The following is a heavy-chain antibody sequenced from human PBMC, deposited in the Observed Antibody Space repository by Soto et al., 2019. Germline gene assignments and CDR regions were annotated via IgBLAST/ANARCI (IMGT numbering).Heavy chain of an antibody. CDR2: ISGGSDRT. V-gene: IGHV3-23*04. D-gene: IGHD5-12*01. J-gene: IGHJ3*01. CDR1: GFTIRNYA. CDR3: EGSWT. Sequence: EVQVVESGGDLVQPGGSLRLSCAASGFTIRNYAMSWVRQVPGKALEWVSGISGGSDRTYYADSVKGRFTIFKDNSKNTLYLQMSSLRVEDTAVYHCEGSWTWGQGTMVTVSS.